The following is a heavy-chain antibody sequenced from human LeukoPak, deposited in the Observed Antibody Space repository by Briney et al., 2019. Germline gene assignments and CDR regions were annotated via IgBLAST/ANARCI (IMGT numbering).Heavy chain of an antibody. J-gene: IGHJ4*02. D-gene: IGHD3-10*01. CDR1: GFTFSSYS. CDR3: ARAKGDYYGSGSFYYFDY. CDR2: ISSSSSYI. Sequence: PGGSLRLSCAASGFTFSSYSMNWVRQAPGKGLEWVSSISSSSSYIYYADSVKGRFTISRDNAKNSLYLQMNSLRAEDTAVYYCARAKGDYYGSGSFYYFDYWGQGTLVTVSS. V-gene: IGHV3-21*01.